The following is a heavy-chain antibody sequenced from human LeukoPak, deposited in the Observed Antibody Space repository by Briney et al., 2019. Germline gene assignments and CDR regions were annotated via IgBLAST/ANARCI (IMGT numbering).Heavy chain of an antibody. CDR2: IYSSGTT. V-gene: IGHV4-4*07. CDR1: GGSLSTYY. Sequence: SETLSLTCTVSGGSLSTYYWSWIRQPAGKGLEWIGRIYSSGTTNYNPSLKSRVTMSVDTSKNQFSLKLSSVTAADTAVYYCARCSGNGYDYSWLDPWGQGTLVTVSS. J-gene: IGHJ5*02. CDR3: ARCSGNGYDYSWLDP. D-gene: IGHD5-12*01.